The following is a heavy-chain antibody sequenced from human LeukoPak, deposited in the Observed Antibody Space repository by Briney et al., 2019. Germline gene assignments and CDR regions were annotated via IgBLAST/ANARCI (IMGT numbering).Heavy chain of an antibody. CDR1: GGSISSYY. V-gene: IGHV4-59*01. J-gene: IGHJ4*02. CDR2: IYYSGST. CDR3: AREGRGGNHFDY. D-gene: IGHD4-23*01. Sequence: SETLSLTCTVSGGSISSYYWSWIRQPPRKGLEWIGYIYYSGSTNYNPSLKSRVTISVDTSKNQFSLKLSSVTAADTAVYYCAREGRGGNHFDYWGQGTLVTVSS.